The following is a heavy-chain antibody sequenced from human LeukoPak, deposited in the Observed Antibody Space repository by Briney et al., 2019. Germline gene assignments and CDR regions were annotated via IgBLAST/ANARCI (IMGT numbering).Heavy chain of an antibody. CDR1: GGSFSGYY. CDR2: IKYSGST. J-gene: IGHJ4*02. Sequence: PSETLSLTCAVYGGSFSGYYWSWIRQSPGKGLEWIGEIKYSGSTKYNPSLKGRVTISVDTSKNQFSLKLSSVTAADTAVYYCAREAYSYGFDYWGQGAPVTVSS. CDR3: AREAYSYGFDY. D-gene: IGHD5-18*01. V-gene: IGHV4-34*01.